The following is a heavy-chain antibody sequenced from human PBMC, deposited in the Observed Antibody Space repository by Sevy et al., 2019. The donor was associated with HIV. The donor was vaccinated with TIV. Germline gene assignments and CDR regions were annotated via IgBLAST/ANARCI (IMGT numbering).Heavy chain of an antibody. D-gene: IGHD6-13*01. J-gene: IGHJ6*02. V-gene: IGHV3-30*18. CDR2: ISYDGSNK. CDR1: GFTFSSYG. CDR3: AKGLYGSTFYGMDV. Sequence: GGSLRLSCAASGFTFSSYGMHWVRQAPGKGLEWVAVISYDGSNKYYADSVKGRFTISRDNSKNTLYLQMNSLRAEDTAVNYCAKGLYGSTFYGMDVWGQGTTVTVSS.